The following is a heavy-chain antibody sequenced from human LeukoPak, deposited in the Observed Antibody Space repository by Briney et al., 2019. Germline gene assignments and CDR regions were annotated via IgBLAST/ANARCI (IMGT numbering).Heavy chain of an antibody. J-gene: IGHJ5*02. CDR2: ISSSGSTI. CDR1: GFTFSDYY. V-gene: IGHV3-11*04. D-gene: IGHD3-3*01. CDR3: ARVTYYDFWSGYRFDP. Sequence: GGSLRLSCAASGFTFSDYYTSWIRQAPGKGLEWVSYISSSGSTIYYADSVKGRFTISRDNAKNSLYLQMNSLRAEDTAVYYCARVTYYDFWSGYRFDPWGQGTLVTVSS.